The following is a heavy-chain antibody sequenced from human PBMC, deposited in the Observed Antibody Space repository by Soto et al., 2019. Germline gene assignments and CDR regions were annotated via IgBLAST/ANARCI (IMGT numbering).Heavy chain of an antibody. CDR3: ARAISPAAHPWGFDP. V-gene: IGHV1-69*02. J-gene: IGHJ5*02. D-gene: IGHD1-26*01. Sequence: SVAVSCKASVGTFSSYTIIWVRQAPGQGLEWMGRIIPILGIANYAQKFQGRVTITADKSTSTAYMELSSLRSEDTAVYYCARAISPAAHPWGFDPWGQGTLVTVSS. CDR1: VGTFSSYT. CDR2: IIPILGIA.